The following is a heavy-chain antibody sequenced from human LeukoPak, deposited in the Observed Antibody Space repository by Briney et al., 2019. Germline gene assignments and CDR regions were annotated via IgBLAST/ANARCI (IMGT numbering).Heavy chain of an antibody. CDR3: ARDNAGPGYYYDSSGYIR. CDR2: IIPIFGTA. D-gene: IGHD3-22*01. CDR1: GGTFSSYA. V-gene: IGHV1-69*01. J-gene: IGHJ4*02. Sequence: GASVKVSCKASGGTFSSYAISWVRQAPGQGLEWMGGIIPIFGTANYAQKFQGRVTITADESTSTAYMELSSLRSEDTAVYYGARDNAGPGYYYDSSGYIRWGRGTLVTVSS.